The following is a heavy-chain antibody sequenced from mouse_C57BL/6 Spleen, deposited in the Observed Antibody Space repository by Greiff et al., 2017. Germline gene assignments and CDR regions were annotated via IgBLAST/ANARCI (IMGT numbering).Heavy chain of an antibody. D-gene: IGHD2-1*01. CDR1: GYSFTSYY. Sequence: QVQLQQSGPELVKPGASVKISCKASGYSFTSYYIHWVKQRPGQGLEWIGWIYPGSGNTKYNEKFKGKATLTADTSSSTAYMQLSSLTSEDSAVYYCARGGNQYYFDYWGQGTTLTVSS. J-gene: IGHJ2*01. CDR2: IYPGSGNT. CDR3: ARGGNQYYFDY. V-gene: IGHV1-66*01.